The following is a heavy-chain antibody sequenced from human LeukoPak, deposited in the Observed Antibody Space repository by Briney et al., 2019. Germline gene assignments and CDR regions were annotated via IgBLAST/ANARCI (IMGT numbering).Heavy chain of an antibody. CDR2: IYYSGST. J-gene: IGHJ4*02. CDR3: ARDKGSSSGRMYYFDH. V-gene: IGHV4-59*01. D-gene: IGHD6-6*01. CDR1: GGPISSYY. Sequence: KPSETLSLTCTVSGGPISSYYWSWIRQPPGKGLEWIGYIYYSGSTNYNPSLKSRVTISVDTSKNQFSLKLSSVTAADTAVYYCARDKGSSSGRMYYFDHWGQGTLVTVSS.